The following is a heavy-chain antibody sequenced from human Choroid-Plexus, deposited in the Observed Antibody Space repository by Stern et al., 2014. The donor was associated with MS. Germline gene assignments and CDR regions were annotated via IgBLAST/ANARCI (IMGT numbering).Heavy chain of an antibody. D-gene: IGHD3-3*01. CDR3: ARDQRGITIFGVVTDYYYLGMDV. V-gene: IGHV1-2*02. Sequence: QVQLVQSGAEVKKPGASVKVSCKTSGYIFTGYYIHWVRQAPGQGHEWMAWINPNTGGTKYAQKFQGRVPMSRDTSISTAYVELSSLTSDDTAVYYCARDQRGITIFGVVTDYYYLGMDVWGQGTTVTVSS. CDR2: INPNTGGT. CDR1: GYIFTGYY. J-gene: IGHJ6*02.